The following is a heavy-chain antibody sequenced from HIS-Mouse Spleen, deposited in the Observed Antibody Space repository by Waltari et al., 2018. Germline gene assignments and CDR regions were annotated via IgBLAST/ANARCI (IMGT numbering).Heavy chain of an antibody. CDR1: GGSISSSSYY. V-gene: IGHV4-39*07. Sequence: QLQLQESGPGLVKPSETLSLTCTVSGGSISSSSYYWGWIRQPPGKGLDWIGSIYYSGSTYYNPSLTSRVTISVDTSKNQFSLKLSSVTAADTAVYYCAREIPYSSSWYDWYFDLWGRGTLVTVSS. CDR3: AREIPYSSSWYDWYFDL. J-gene: IGHJ2*01. D-gene: IGHD6-13*01. CDR2: IYYSGST.